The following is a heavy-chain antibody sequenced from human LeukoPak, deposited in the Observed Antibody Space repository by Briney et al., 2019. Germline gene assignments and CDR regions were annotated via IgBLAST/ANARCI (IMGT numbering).Heavy chain of an antibody. J-gene: IGHJ4*02. CDR3: ARGDSSGYYYGYYFDY. Sequence: ASVKVSCKASGGTFSSYAISWVRQAPGQGLEWMGGIIPIFGTANYAQKFQGRVTITADESTSTAYMELSSLRSEDTAVYYCARGDSSGYYYGYYFDYWGQGTLVTVSS. D-gene: IGHD3-22*01. CDR2: IIPIFGTA. CDR1: GGTFSSYA. V-gene: IGHV1-69*13.